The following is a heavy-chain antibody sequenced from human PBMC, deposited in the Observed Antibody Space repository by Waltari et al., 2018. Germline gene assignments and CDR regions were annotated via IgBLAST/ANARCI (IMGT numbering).Heavy chain of an antibody. CDR1: GFPFGSYA. CDR2: ISGSGGTT. V-gene: IGHV3-23*01. Sequence: EVQLLESGGGLVQPGGSLRLSCAASGFPFGSYAMSWVRQAPGKGLEWVSVISGSGGTTYYADSVKGRFTISRDNSKNTLYLQMNSLRAEDTAIYYCAKRVAVPGSTYYFDYWGQGTLVTVSS. J-gene: IGHJ4*02. D-gene: IGHD2-2*01. CDR3: AKRVAVPGSTYYFDY.